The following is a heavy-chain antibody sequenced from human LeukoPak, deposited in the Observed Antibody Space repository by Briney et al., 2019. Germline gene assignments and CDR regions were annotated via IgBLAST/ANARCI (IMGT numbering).Heavy chain of an antibody. CDR3: ARDRASSDIVVVPAAMRFDP. D-gene: IGHD2-2*01. CDR2: ISAYNGNT. V-gene: IGHV1-18*04. J-gene: IGHJ5*02. Sequence: GASVKLSWKASGYSFTSYGIRWVRQAPGQGLEWMGWISAYNGNTNYAQKLQGRVTMTTDTSTSTAYMELRSLRSDDTAVYYCARDRASSDIVVVPAAMRFDPWGQGTLVTVSS. CDR1: GYSFTSYG.